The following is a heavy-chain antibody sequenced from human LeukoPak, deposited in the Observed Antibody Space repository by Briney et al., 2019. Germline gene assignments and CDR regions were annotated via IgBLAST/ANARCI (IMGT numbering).Heavy chain of an antibody. CDR2: INHSGST. D-gene: IGHD3-16*01. J-gene: IGHJ4*02. CDR1: GGSFSGYY. V-gene: IGHV4-34*01. Sequence: SETLSLTCAVYGGSFSGYYWSWIRQPPGKGLEWIGEINHSGSTNYNPSLKSRVTISVDTAKNQFSLKLSSVTAADTAVYYCARRANYVWGSPNSYFDYWGQGTLATVSS. CDR3: ARRANYVWGSPNSYFDY.